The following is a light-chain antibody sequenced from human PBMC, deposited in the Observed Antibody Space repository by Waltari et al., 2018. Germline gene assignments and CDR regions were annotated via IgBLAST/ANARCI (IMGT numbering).Light chain of an antibody. CDR3: QQYNVWPPIT. Sequence: EIVMTQSPATLSVAPGERATLSCRASQSISSNLAWYQQKPGQAPRLLVYETSTRATGIPARFSGSASGTEFSLTITSLQSEDSALYYCQQYNVWPPITFGQGTRLEIQ. CDR2: ETS. J-gene: IGKJ5*01. CDR1: QSISSN. V-gene: IGKV3-15*01.